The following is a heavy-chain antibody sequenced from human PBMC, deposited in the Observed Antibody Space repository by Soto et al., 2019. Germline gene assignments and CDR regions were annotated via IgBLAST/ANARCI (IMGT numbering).Heavy chain of an antibody. CDR2: ISGSGART. Sequence: LRLSCAVSGFTFSNYAMSWVRQAPGKGLEWVTSISGSGARTYYADSVKGRITTSRDNSKSTLFLQVSSLRDEDTAVYYCARGDSYYDFGIECWGQGTVVTVSS. J-gene: IGHJ4*02. CDR3: ARGDSYYDFGIEC. V-gene: IGHV3-23*01. CDR1: GFTFSNYA. D-gene: IGHD3-3*01.